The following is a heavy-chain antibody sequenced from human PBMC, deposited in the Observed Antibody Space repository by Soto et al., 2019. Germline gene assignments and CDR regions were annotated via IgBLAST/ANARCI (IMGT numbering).Heavy chain of an antibody. CDR1: GGSISKFY. CDR3: VRDGSKSLRDWFDP. V-gene: IGHV4-4*07. J-gene: IGHJ5*02. Sequence: NPSETLSLTCNVSGGSISKFYWAWIRKTAGNGLEWMGRVYATGTTDYNPSLRSRVAMSVDISKKTFSLRLRSVIGADSGVYYCVRDGSKSLRDWFDPWGQGILVTVSS. CDR2: VYATGTT.